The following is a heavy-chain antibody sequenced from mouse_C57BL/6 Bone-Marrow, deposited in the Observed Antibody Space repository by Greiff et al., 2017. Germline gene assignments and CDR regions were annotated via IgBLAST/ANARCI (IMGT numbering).Heavy chain of an antibody. CDR2: IDPENGDT. Sequence: EVQLQQSGAELVRPGASVKLSCTASGFNIKDDYMHWVKQRPEQGLEWIGWIDPENGDTEYASKFQGKATITADTSSNTAYLQLSSLTSEDTAVYYCTTDTVVAKNYWGQGTTLTVSS. D-gene: IGHD1-1*01. J-gene: IGHJ2*01. CDR1: GFNIKDDY. V-gene: IGHV14-4*01. CDR3: TTDTVVAKNY.